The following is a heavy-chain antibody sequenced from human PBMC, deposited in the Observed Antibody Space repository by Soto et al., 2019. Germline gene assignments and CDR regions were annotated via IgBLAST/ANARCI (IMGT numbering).Heavy chain of an antibody. CDR1: GYTITSYG. Sequence: ASVKVCCKASGYTITSYGISWVRQDKGQGLEWMGWISAYNGNTNYAQKLQGRVTMTTDTSTSTAYMELRSLRSDDTAVYYCARVDTMIVVTLGYYFDYWGQGTLVTVSS. CDR2: ISAYNGNT. D-gene: IGHD3-22*01. V-gene: IGHV1-18*01. CDR3: ARVDTMIVVTLGYYFDY. J-gene: IGHJ4*02.